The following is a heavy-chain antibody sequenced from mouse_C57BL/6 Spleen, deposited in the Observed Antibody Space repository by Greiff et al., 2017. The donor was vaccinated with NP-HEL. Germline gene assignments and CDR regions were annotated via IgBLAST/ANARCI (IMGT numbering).Heavy chain of an antibody. CDR2: IYPGSGST. CDR3: ARKDYYGSRGVWYFDY. CDR1: GYTFTSYW. V-gene: IGHV1-55*01. D-gene: IGHD1-1*01. J-gene: IGHJ2*01. Sequence: QVQLQHPGAELVKPGASVKMSCKASGYTFTSYWITWVKQRPGQGLEWIGDIYPGSGSTNYNEKFKSKATLTVDTSSSTAYMQLSSLTSEDSAVYYCARKDYYGSRGVWYFDYWGQGTTLTVSS.